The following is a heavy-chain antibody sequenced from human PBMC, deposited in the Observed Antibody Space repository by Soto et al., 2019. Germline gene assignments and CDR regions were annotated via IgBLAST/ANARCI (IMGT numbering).Heavy chain of an antibody. D-gene: IGHD3-22*01. CDR1: GFTFSNAW. CDR3: TTGDFYDSSGYYSRQGG. CDR2: IKSKTDGGTT. V-gene: IGHV3-15*01. J-gene: IGHJ4*02. Sequence: EVQLVESGGGLVKPGGSFRLSCAASGFTFSNAWMSWVRQAPGKGLEWVGRIKSKTDGGTTDYAAPVKGRFTISRDDSKNTLYLQMNSLKTEDTAVYYCTTGDFYDSSGYYSRQGGWGQGTLVTVSS.